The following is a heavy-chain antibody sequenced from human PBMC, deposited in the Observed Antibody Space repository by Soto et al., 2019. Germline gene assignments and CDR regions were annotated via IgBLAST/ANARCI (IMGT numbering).Heavy chain of an antibody. J-gene: IGHJ4*02. Sequence: ASVKVSCKASGYTFTSYAMHWVRQAPGQRLEWMGWINAGNGNTKYSQKFQGRVTITRDASTSTAYMELRSLRSEDTAVYYCARDRDFWSGYYAYWGQGTLVTVSS. D-gene: IGHD3-3*01. CDR3: ARDRDFWSGYYAY. CDR2: INAGNGNT. V-gene: IGHV1-3*01. CDR1: GYTFTSYA.